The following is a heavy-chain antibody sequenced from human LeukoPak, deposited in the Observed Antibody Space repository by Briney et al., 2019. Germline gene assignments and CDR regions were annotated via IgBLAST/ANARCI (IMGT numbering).Heavy chain of an antibody. CDR3: ARCLPGQAEITMLQNWFDP. V-gene: IGHV4-39*01. D-gene: IGHD3-10*01. CDR2: ISYSGST. CDR1: GGSIGSTTYY. Sequence: SETLSLTCTVSGGSIGSTTYYWGWIRQSPGKGLMWVGSISYSGSTYYNPSLKSRVSISVDTSKNQFYLKVIAVTAADTAVYYCARCLPGQAEITMLQNWFDPWGQGTLVTVSS. J-gene: IGHJ5*02.